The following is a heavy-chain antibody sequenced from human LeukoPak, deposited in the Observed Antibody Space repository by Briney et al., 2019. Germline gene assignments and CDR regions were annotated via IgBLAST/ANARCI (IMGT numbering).Heavy chain of an antibody. D-gene: IGHD3-22*01. V-gene: IGHV3-53*01. CDR1: EFTVSSNY. J-gene: IGHJ4*02. CDR2: IYSGGNT. CDR3: ARGDSSGYYHLDY. Sequence: GSLRLSCAASEFTVSSNYMSWVRQAPGKGLEWVSVIYSGGNTKYAGSVKGRFTISRDNSKNTLYLQMNSLRAEDTAVYYCARGDSSGYYHLDYWGQGTLVTVSS.